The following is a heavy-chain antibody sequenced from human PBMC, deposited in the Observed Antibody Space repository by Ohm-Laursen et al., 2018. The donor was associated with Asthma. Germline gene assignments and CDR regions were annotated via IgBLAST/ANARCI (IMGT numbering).Heavy chain of an antibody. D-gene: IGHD6-13*01. J-gene: IGHJ4*02. CDR1: GGSISSGGYS. V-gene: IGHV4-30-2*01. Sequence: SDTLSLTCAVSGGSISSGGYSWGWIRQPPGKGLEWIGYIYHSGSTYYNPSLKSRVTISVDKSKNQFSLKLSSVTAADTAVYCCARSEGYSSSWYFGYWGQGTLVTVSS. CDR3: ARSEGYSSSWYFGY. CDR2: IYHSGST.